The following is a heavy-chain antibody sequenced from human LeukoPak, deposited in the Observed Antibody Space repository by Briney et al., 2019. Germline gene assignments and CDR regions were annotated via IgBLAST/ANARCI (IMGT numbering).Heavy chain of an antibody. CDR3: ARDYPQPYYYGSLYYYGMDV. V-gene: IGHV3-66*01. D-gene: IGHD3-10*01. CDR2: IYSGGST. J-gene: IGHJ6*04. Sequence: GGSLRLSCAASGFTVSSNYMSWVRQAPGKGLEWVSVIYSGGSTYYADSVKGRFTISRDNSKNTLYLQMNSLRAEDTAVYYCARDYPQPYYYGSLYYYGMDVWGKGTTVTVSS. CDR1: GFTVSSNY.